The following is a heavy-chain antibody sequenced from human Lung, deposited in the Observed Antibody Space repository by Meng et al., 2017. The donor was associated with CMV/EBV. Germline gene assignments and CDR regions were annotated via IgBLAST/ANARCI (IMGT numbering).Heavy chain of an antibody. V-gene: IGHV6-1*02. D-gene: IGHD4-23*01. CDR3: ARGINGGCGD. Sequence: HVQPQPSGPGRVNTSQTLSLTCAISGDIVSSNSAAWHWIRQSPSRGREWLGRTYYRSKWYHEYAVSVKSRITISPDTPKNQFSLQLNSMTPEDTAVYYCARGINGGCGDWGQGTLVTVSS. J-gene: IGHJ4*02. CDR2: TYYRSKWYH. CDR1: GDIVSSNSAA.